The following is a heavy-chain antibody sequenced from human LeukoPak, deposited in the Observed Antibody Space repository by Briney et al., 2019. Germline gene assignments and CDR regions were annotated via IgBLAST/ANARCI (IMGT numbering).Heavy chain of an antibody. CDR1: GFIFNNYG. Sequence: GGSLRLSCAASGFIFNNYGLIWVRQAPGRGLEWVSAISNDGGGTNYADFVKGRFNISRDNPKNTLFLQMNSLRAEDTALYYCAKGSSGYFVDLWGQGTLVTVSS. D-gene: IGHD3-22*01. CDR2: ISNDGGGT. J-gene: IGHJ5*02. CDR3: AKGSSGYFVDL. V-gene: IGHV3-23*01.